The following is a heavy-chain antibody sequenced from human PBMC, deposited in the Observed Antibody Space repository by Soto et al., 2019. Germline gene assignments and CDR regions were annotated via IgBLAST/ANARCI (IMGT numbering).Heavy chain of an antibody. CDR3: ARDRGYCSSTSCYTQIYYYYGMDV. CDR1: GFTFSDYY. D-gene: IGHD2-2*02. CDR2: ISSSGSTI. J-gene: IGHJ6*02. Sequence: VGSLRLSCAASGFTFSDYYMSWIRQAPGKGLEWVSYISSSGSTIYYADSVKGRFTISRDNAKNSLYLQMNSLRAEDTAVYYCARDRGYCSSTSCYTQIYYYYGMDVWGQGTTVTVSS. V-gene: IGHV3-11*01.